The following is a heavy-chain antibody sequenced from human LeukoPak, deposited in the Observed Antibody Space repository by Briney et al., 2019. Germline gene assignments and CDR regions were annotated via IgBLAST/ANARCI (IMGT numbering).Heavy chain of an antibody. D-gene: IGHD1-26*01. V-gene: IGHV3-23*01. J-gene: IGHJ4*02. CDR3: AKNGGSSAGFDY. CDR2: ISGSGGST. Sequence: GGSLRLCCAASRFTFSSYAMSWVRQAPGKGLEWVSAISGSGGSTYYADSVKGRFTISRDNSKNTLYLQMNSLRAEDTALYYCAKNGGSSAGFDYWGQGTLVTVSS. CDR1: RFTFSSYA.